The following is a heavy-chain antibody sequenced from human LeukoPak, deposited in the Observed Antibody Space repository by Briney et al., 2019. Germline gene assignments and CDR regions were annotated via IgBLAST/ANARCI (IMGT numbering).Heavy chain of an antibody. CDR1: GFTFSSYA. Sequence: GGSLRLSCAASGFTFSSYAMSWVRQAPGKGLEWVSAISGSGGSTYYADSVKGRFTISRDNSKNTLYLQMNSLRAEDTAVYYCARDLALGIVATTEFDYWGQGTLVTVSS. D-gene: IGHD5-12*01. V-gene: IGHV3-23*01. J-gene: IGHJ4*02. CDR3: ARDLALGIVATTEFDY. CDR2: ISGSGGST.